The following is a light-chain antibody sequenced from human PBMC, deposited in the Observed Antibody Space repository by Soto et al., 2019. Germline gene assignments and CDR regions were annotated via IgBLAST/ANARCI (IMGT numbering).Light chain of an antibody. CDR3: RQANTFPFS. V-gene: IGKV1-12*02. CDR1: QDISTW. Sequence: DFQMTQSPSSLSAAVGDRVTITCRASQDISTWLAWYQQKPGKAPKLLIYAASSLQSAVPSRFSGSGSGTDFTLTISTLQPEDSATYYCRQANTFPFSFGPGTKVHIK. J-gene: IGKJ3*01. CDR2: AAS.